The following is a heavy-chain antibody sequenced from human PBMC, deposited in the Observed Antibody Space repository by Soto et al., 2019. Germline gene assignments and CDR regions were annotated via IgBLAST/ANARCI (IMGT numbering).Heavy chain of an antibody. CDR1: GGTFSSYA. D-gene: IGHD3-22*01. CDR3: ARGTYYDSSGYYYPYYYYGMDV. Sequence: SVKVSCKASGGTFSSYAISWVRQAPGQGLEWMGGIIPIFGTANYAQKFQGRVTITADESTSTAYMELSSLRSEDTAVYYCARGTYYDSSGYYYPYYYYGMDVWGQGTTVTVSS. V-gene: IGHV1-69*13. J-gene: IGHJ6*02. CDR2: IIPIFGTA.